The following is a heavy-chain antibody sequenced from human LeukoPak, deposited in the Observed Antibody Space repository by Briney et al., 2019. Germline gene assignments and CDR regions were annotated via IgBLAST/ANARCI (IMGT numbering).Heavy chain of an antibody. CDR1: GFTFTSSA. J-gene: IGHJ4*02. CDR2: IVVGSGNT. V-gene: IGHV1-58*02. Sequence: ASVKVSCKASGFTFTSSAMQWVRQARGQRLEWIGWIVVGSGNTNYAQKFQERVTITRDMSTSTAYMELSSLRSEDTAVYYCAAATFTVTTRYSDYWGQGTLVTVSS. CDR3: AAATFTVTTRYSDY. D-gene: IGHD4-17*01.